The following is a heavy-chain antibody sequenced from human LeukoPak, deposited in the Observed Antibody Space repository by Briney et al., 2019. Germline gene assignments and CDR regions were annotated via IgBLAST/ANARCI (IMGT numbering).Heavy chain of an antibody. CDR1: GFSFSNFA. CDR3: ARALEYYYDSSGYYPGY. V-gene: IGHV3-30*04. Sequence: GGTLRLSCVTSGFSFSNFAMSWVRQAPGKGLEWVAVISYDGSNKYYADSVKGRFTISRDNSKNTLYLQMNSLRAEDTAVYYCARALEYYYDSSGYYPGYWGQGTLVTVSS. CDR2: ISYDGSNK. J-gene: IGHJ4*02. D-gene: IGHD3-22*01.